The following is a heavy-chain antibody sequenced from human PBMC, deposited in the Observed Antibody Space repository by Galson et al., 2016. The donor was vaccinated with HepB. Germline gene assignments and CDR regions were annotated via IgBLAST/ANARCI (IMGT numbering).Heavy chain of an antibody. CDR3: VKGGCWGSRCNRGDRFDN. J-gene: IGHJ4*02. CDR1: GYTFFNYG. D-gene: IGHD3-16*01. CDR2: ISNDAHRK. Sequence: SLRLSCAASGYTFFNYGMHWVRQAPGKGLEWVTGISNDAHRKYYGPAVKGRFTISRDNSTNTLYVQMNSLRAEDTALEYCVKGGCWGSRCNRGDRFDNWGQGTLVTVSS. V-gene: IGHV3-30*18.